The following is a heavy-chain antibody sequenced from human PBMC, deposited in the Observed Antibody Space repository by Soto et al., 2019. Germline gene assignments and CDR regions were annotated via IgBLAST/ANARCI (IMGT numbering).Heavy chain of an antibody. V-gene: IGHV3-15*01. CDR2: IKSKTDGGTT. CDR1: DFSFTHHA. Sequence: GGSLRFSCVAPDFSFTHHAMTWVRQAPGKGLEWVGRIKSKTDGGTTNYAAPVKGRFTISRDDSKNTLYLQMNSLKTEDTAVYFCSTAPISLWGQGTLVTVSS. CDR3: STAPISL. J-gene: IGHJ4*02.